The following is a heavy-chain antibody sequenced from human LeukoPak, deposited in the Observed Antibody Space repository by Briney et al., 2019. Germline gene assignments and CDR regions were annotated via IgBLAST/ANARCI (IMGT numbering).Heavy chain of an antibody. Sequence: PGRSLRLSCAASGFTFSSYAMHWVRQAPGKGLERVAVISYDEGITNYADSVMGRFTISRDNSKNTLYLQLNSLRAEDAAVYYCARDSTYYYASGSSGPHYFDYWGQGTLVTVSS. D-gene: IGHD3-10*01. J-gene: IGHJ4*02. V-gene: IGHV3-30*01. CDR1: GFTFSSYA. CDR3: ARDSTYYYASGSSGPHYFDY. CDR2: ISYDEGIT.